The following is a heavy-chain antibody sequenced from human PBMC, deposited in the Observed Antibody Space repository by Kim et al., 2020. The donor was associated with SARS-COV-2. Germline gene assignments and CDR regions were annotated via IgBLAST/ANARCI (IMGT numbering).Heavy chain of an antibody. CDR2: VYHTGTN. J-gene: IGHJ4*01. D-gene: IGHD2-8*02. V-gene: IGHV4-39*01. CDR1: GASVSNPSYY. CDR3: ARRLKNCAAGTCQHYFDV. Sequence: SETLSLTCTVSGASVSNPSYYWGWIRQSPGKGLEWIGTVYHTGTNYRSLSLRNRVSMSVDTSKNHFSLNLSSVTAADTAVYFCARRLKNCAAGTCQHYFDVWGHGSLFTVSS.